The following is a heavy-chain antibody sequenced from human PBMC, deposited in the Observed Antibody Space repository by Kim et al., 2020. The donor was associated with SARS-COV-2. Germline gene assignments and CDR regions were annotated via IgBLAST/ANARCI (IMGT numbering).Heavy chain of an antibody. CDR1: GCTFTSYA. J-gene: IGHJ5*02. CDR2: IIPIFGTA. D-gene: IGHD2-8*01. Sequence: SVKVSCKASGCTFTSYAISWVRQAPGQGLEWMGGIIPIFGTANYAQKFQGRVTITADESTSTAYMELSSLRADDTAVYYCAREYCTNGVCSLFDPWGQGTLVTVSS. CDR3: AREYCTNGVCSLFDP. V-gene: IGHV1-69*13.